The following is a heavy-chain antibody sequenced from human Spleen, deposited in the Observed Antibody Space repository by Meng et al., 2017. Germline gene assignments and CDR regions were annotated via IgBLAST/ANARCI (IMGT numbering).Heavy chain of an antibody. V-gene: IGHV3-9*01. CDR1: GFTFDDYA. CDR3: AKGRPTYDSSGYYYPVDAFDI. Sequence: SLKISCAASGFTFDDYAMHWVRQAPGKGLEWVSGTSWNSGSIGYADSVKGRFTISRDNAKNSLYLQMNSLRAEDTALYYCAKGRPTYDSSGYYYPVDAFDIWGQGTRVTVSS. J-gene: IGHJ3*02. CDR2: TSWNSGSI. D-gene: IGHD3-22*01.